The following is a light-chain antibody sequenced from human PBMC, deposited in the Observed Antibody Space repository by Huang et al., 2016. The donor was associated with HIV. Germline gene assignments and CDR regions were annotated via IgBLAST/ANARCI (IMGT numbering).Light chain of an antibody. V-gene: IGKV3-15*01. J-gene: IGKJ1*01. CDR2: RSS. Sequence: EVVMTQSPATMSVSPGDKVNRACRASQTVTNKLAWYQQRPGQAPRLLMFRSSTRPIGIPARFSGSVSGTEFSLTISSLQSEDFAVYYCHQYNDWPRTFGQGTKVEMK. CDR3: HQYNDWPRT. CDR1: QTVTNK.